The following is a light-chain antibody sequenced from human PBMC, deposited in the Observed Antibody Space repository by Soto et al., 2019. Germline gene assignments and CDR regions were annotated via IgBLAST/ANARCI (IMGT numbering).Light chain of an antibody. Sequence: QSVLTQPASVSGSPGQSITISCTGTSSDVGGYNYVSWYQHHPGKAPKRMIYDVSNRPSGVSNRFSGSKSGNTASLTISGLQAEDEADYYCSSYTSSSTYVFGTGTKVTVL. CDR1: SSDVGGYNY. CDR2: DVS. V-gene: IGLV2-14*03. J-gene: IGLJ1*01. CDR3: SSYTSSSTYV.